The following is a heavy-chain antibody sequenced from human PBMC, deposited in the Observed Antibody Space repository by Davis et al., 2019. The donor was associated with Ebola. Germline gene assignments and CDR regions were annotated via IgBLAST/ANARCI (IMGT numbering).Heavy chain of an antibody. CDR1: GFTFSSYA. J-gene: IGHJ4*02. CDR2: ISYDGSNK. V-gene: IGHV3-30-3*01. D-gene: IGHD6-6*01. Sequence: GESLKISCAASGFTFSSYAMHWVRQAPGKGLEWVAVISYDGSNKYYADSVKGRFTISRDNSKNTLYLQMNSLRAEDTAVYYCARDPGIAYSSSSGGFDYWGQGTLVTVSS. CDR3: ARDPGIAYSSSSGGFDY.